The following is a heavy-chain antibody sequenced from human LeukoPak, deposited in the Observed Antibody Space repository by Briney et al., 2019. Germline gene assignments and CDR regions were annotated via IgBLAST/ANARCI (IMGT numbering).Heavy chain of an antibody. V-gene: IGHV3-7*01. D-gene: IGHD3-10*01. J-gene: IGHJ4*02. CDR1: RFTFSSYW. Sequence: PGGSLRLSCAASRFTFSSYWMSWVRQAPGRGLEWVANINQDGSEKYYADSVKGRFTISRDTAKNSLYLQMNSLRAEDTAVYYCARGRWFGEPVGGQGTLVTVSS. CDR3: ARGRWFGEPV. CDR2: INQDGSEK.